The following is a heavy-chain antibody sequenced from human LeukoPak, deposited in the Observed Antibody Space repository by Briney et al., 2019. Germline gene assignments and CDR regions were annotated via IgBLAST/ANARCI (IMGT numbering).Heavy chain of an antibody. CDR1: GFSFSSYG. Sequence: GGSLRLSCAASGFSFSSYGMHWVRQAPGKGLEWVAVIWYDGTNKYYADSVKGRFTISRDNSKNTLYLQMNSLRAEDTAVYYCARYGGSYYSGWFDPWDQGTLVTVSS. CDR3: ARYGGSYYSGWFDP. V-gene: IGHV3-33*01. CDR2: IWYDGTNK. D-gene: IGHD1-26*01. J-gene: IGHJ5*02.